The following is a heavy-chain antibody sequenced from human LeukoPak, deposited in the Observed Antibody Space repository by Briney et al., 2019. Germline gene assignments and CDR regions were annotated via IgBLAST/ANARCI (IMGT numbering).Heavy chain of an antibody. CDR3: ARGRPIDVTTINYFDS. Sequence: SGPGLVKPSQTLSLTCAISGDSVSSNSAAWNWIRQSPSRGLEWLGRTYYRSKWYNDYAVSVKSRISINPDTSKNQFSLQLNSVTPEDTAVYYCARGRPIDVTTINYFDSWGQGTLVTVSS. V-gene: IGHV6-1*01. CDR2: TYYRSKWYN. J-gene: IGHJ4*02. D-gene: IGHD4-11*01. CDR1: GDSVSSNSAA.